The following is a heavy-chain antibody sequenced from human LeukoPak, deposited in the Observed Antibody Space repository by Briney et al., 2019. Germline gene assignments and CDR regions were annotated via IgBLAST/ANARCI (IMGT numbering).Heavy chain of an antibody. Sequence: GGSLRLSCAVSGFTVSSNYMTWVRQAPGKGLEWVAVVSYDGSNKYYADSVKGRFTISRDNSKNTLYLQMNSLRAEDAAIYYCATIGDRRTGELYRIDYWGQGTLVTVSS. CDR2: VSYDGSNK. J-gene: IGHJ4*02. CDR1: GFTVSSNY. V-gene: IGHV3-30-3*01. CDR3: ATIGDRRTGELYRIDY. D-gene: IGHD7-27*01.